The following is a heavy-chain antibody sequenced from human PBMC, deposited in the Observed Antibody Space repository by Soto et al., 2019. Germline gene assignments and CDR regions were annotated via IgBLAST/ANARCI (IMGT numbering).Heavy chain of an antibody. Sequence: QVPLVQSGAEVKKPGSSVKVSCKASGGSFSKYSISWIRQAPGQGLEWMGRIIPYLGVITYAQKVKGRVTISADEFTGTCHMELNSLGSEDTATYFCASGSATDVDYWGQGSLITVS. D-gene: IGHD2-15*01. CDR1: GGSFSKYS. J-gene: IGHJ4*02. CDR3: ASGSATDVDY. CDR2: IIPYLGVI. V-gene: IGHV1-69*02.